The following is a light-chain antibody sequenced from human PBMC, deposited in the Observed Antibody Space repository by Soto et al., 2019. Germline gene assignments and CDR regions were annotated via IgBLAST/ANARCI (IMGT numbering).Light chain of an antibody. CDR3: ISYAGGSKWV. J-gene: IGLJ3*02. V-gene: IGLV2-8*01. Sequence: QSVLTQPPSASGSPGQSVTISCTGTSSDVGGYNFVSWYQQHPGKAPKFMIYEVSNRPSGVPDRFSGSKSGNTASLTVSGLQAEDEADYYCISYAGGSKWVFGGGTKLTVL. CDR1: SSDVGGYNF. CDR2: EVS.